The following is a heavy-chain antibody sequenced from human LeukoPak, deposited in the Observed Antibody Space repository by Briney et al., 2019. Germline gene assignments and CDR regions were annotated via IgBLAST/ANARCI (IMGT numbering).Heavy chain of an antibody. CDR1: GGSISSYY. V-gene: IGHV4-59*01. CDR3: AGYSYGYVKGRWNY. Sequence: SETLSLTCTVSGGSISSYYWSWIRQPPGKGLEWIGYTYYSGSTNYNPSLKSRVTISVDTSKNQFSLKLSSVTAADTAVYYCAGYSYGYVKGRWNYWGQGTLVTVSS. D-gene: IGHD5-18*01. J-gene: IGHJ4*02. CDR2: TYYSGST.